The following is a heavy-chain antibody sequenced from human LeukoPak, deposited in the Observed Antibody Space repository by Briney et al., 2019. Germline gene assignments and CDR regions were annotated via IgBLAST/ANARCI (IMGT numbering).Heavy chain of an antibody. CDR3: AKRIDIAVVPEAATHQAFDV. CDR1: GLSFNKDV. Sequence: TGGSLRLSCVVSGLSFNKDVMSWFRQAPGKGLEWVSSVSPGGVSPNHADSVKGRFTVSRDDSLSTLYLQMNSLRVDDTAVYYCAKRIDIAVVPEAATHQAFDVWGQGTMVTVSS. D-gene: IGHD2-2*01. V-gene: IGHV3-23*01. CDR2: VSPGGVSP. J-gene: IGHJ3*01.